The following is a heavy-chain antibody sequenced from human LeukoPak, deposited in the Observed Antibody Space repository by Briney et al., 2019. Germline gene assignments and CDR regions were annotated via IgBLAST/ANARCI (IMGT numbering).Heavy chain of an antibody. Sequence: PSETLSLTCAVYRGSFSGYYWSWIRQPPGKGLEWIGEINHSGSTNYNPSLKSRVTISVDTSKNQFSLKLSSVTAADTAVHYCTRGSIAYYYMDVWGKGTTVTISS. CDR2: INHSGST. D-gene: IGHD3-22*01. J-gene: IGHJ6*03. CDR1: RGSFSGYY. V-gene: IGHV4-34*01. CDR3: TRGSIAYYYMDV.